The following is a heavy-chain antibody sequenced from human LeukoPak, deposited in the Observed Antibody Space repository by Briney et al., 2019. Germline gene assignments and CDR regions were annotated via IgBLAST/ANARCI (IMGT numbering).Heavy chain of an antibody. D-gene: IGHD6-25*01. J-gene: IGHJ3*02. CDR3: ARGADDAFDI. CDR1: GYTLTELS. Sequence: ASVKVSCKVSGYTLTELSMHWVRQAPGKGLEWMGGFDPEDGETIYAQKFQGRVTMTRDTSTSTVYMELSSLRSEDTAVYYCARGADDAFDIWGQGTMVTVSS. CDR2: FDPEDGET. V-gene: IGHV1-24*01.